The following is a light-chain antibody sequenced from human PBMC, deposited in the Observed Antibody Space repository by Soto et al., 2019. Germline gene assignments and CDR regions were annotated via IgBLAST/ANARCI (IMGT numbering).Light chain of an antibody. CDR3: CSYAGSYTYV. Sequence: QSVLTQTRSVSGSPGQAVTSSCTGTSSDVGGYDYVSWYQQHPGKAPRLLIYDVTKRPSGVPGHFSGSKSGNTASLTISGLQAEDEADYYCCSYAGSYTYVFGSGTKVTVL. CDR2: DVT. V-gene: IGLV2-11*01. J-gene: IGLJ1*01. CDR1: SSDVGGYDY.